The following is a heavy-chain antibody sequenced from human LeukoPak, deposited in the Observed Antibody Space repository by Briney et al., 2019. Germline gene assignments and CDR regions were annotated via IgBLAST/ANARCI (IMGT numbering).Heavy chain of an antibody. J-gene: IGHJ4*02. Sequence: GRALRLSCAASGFTFSSYGMHWVRQAPGKGLEWVSAISGSGSSTYYADSVKGRFTISRDNSKNTQSLQMNSLRAEDTAVYYCLGYCSGGNCYSGGYWGQGTLVTVSS. CDR2: ISGSGSST. CDR3: LGYCSGGNCYSGGY. CDR1: GFTFSSYG. V-gene: IGHV3-23*01. D-gene: IGHD2-15*01.